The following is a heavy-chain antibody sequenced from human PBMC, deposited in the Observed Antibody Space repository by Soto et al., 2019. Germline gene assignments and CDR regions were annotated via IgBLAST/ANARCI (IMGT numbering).Heavy chain of an antibody. V-gene: IGHV4-59*12. D-gene: IGHD4-17*01. Sequence: PSETLSLTCTVSGGSITGYYWSWIRQPPGKGLDYIGYIYYSGSTNYNPSLKSRVTISVDPSKNQFSLKLSSMTAADTAVYYCVRFAGHGDYAIWGQGTLVTVSS. CDR3: VRFAGHGDYAI. J-gene: IGHJ4*02. CDR2: IYYSGST. CDR1: GGSITGYY.